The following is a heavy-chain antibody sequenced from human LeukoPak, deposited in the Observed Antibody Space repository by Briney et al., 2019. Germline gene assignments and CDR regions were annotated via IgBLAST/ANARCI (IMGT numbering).Heavy chain of an antibody. D-gene: IGHD4-23*01. V-gene: IGHV3-48*03. CDR2: SSDAGNTL. Sequence: PGGSLRLSCAASGFTFTSHDLNCVRQAPGKRLEWLAYSSDAGNTLYYADSVKGRFTISRDNAKNSLSLQMNSLSVDDTAVYYCARGGRWVTEVQITYFFDSCGHGSAVTVAS. CDR3: ARGGRWVTEVQITYFFDS. J-gene: IGHJ4*01. CDR1: GFTFTSHD.